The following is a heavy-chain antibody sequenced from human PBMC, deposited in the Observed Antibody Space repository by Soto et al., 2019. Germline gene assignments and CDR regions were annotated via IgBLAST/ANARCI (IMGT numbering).Heavy chain of an antibody. J-gene: IGHJ6*02. CDR2: ISWDGGST. CDR3: AKDLQGRVYYGMDV. V-gene: IGHV3-43*01. Sequence: GGSLRLSCAASGFTFDDYTMHWVRQAPGKGLEWVSLISWDGGSTYYADSVKGRFTISRDNSKNSLYLQMNSLRTEDTALYYCAKDLQGRVYYGMDVWGQGTTVTVSS. CDR1: GFTFDDYT.